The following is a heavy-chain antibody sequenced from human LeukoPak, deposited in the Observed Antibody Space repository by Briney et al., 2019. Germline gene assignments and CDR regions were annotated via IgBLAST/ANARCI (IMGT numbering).Heavy chain of an antibody. D-gene: IGHD1-26*01. CDR1: GFTFSSYE. CDR2: ISSSGSTI. CDR3: AREGDSGMDV. Sequence: GGSLRLSCAASGFTFSSYEMNWVRQAPGKGLEWVSYISSSGSTIYYADPVKGRFTISRDNAKNSLYLQMNSLRAEDTAVYYCAREGDSGMDVWGQGTTVTVSS. V-gene: IGHV3-48*03. J-gene: IGHJ6*02.